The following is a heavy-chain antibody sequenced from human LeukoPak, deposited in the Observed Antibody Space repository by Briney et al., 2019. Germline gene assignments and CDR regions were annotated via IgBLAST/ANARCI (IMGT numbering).Heavy chain of an antibody. Sequence: PSETLSLTCTVSGGSISSYYWSWIRQPPGKGLEWIGYIYYSGSTNYNPSLKSRVTISVDTSKNQFSLKLSSVTAADTAVYYCARVPYLEGYYFDYWGQGTLVTVSS. J-gene: IGHJ4*02. CDR3: ARVPYLEGYYFDY. D-gene: IGHD3-3*01. CDR1: GGSISSYY. CDR2: IYYSGST. V-gene: IGHV4-59*01.